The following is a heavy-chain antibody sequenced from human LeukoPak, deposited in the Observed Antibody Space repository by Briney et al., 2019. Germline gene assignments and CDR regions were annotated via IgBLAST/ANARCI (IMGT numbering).Heavy chain of an antibody. D-gene: IGHD3-22*01. J-gene: IGHJ4*02. Sequence: GGSLRLSCAASGFTFSSYAMSWVRQAPGKGLEWVSAISGSGGSTYYADSVKGRFTISRDNSKNTLYLQMNSLRAEDTALYYCAKDLLDYYDSSGYYQPIYFDYWGQGTLVTVSS. V-gene: IGHV3-23*01. CDR1: GFTFSSYA. CDR2: ISGSGGST. CDR3: AKDLLDYYDSSGYYQPIYFDY.